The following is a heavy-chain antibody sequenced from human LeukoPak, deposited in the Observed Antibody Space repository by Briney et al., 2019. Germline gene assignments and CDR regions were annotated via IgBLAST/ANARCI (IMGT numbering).Heavy chain of an antibody. J-gene: IGHJ4*02. D-gene: IGHD2-15*01. CDR3: TKGGGDSCCE. Sequence: GGSLRLSCEASGFTFSSYTINWVRQAPGQGLEWVSSISSSSSYIYYADSVKGRFTISRDNAKNSLCLQMNSLRAEDTAVYYCTKGGGDSCCEWGQGTLVTVSS. V-gene: IGHV3-21*01. CDR2: ISSSSSYI. CDR1: GFTFSSYT.